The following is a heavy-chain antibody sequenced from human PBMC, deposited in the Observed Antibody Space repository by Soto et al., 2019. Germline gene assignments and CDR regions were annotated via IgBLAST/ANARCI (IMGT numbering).Heavy chain of an antibody. CDR2: INPNSGGT. CDR1: GYTFTGYY. Sequence: ASVKVSCKASGYTFTGYYMHWVRQAPGQGLEWMGWINPNSGGTNYAQKFQGRVTMTRDTSISTAYMELGRLRSDDTAVYYCARVEYYDFWSGYYTGINYYGMDVWGQGTTVTVSS. CDR3: ARVEYYDFWSGYYTGINYYGMDV. D-gene: IGHD3-3*01. V-gene: IGHV1-2*02. J-gene: IGHJ6*02.